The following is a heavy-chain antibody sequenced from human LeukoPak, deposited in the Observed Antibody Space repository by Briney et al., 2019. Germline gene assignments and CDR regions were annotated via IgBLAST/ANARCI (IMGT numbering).Heavy chain of an antibody. CDR2: IIPIFGTA. Sequence: GASVKVSCKASGYTFTSYGIGWVRQAPGQGLEWMGGIIPIFGTANYAQKFQGRVTITADESTSTAYMELSSLRSEDTAVYYCARAMGGYSYGYAHFDYWGQGTLVTVSS. CDR1: GYTFTSYG. D-gene: IGHD5-18*01. J-gene: IGHJ4*02. CDR3: ARAMGGYSYGYAHFDY. V-gene: IGHV1-69*13.